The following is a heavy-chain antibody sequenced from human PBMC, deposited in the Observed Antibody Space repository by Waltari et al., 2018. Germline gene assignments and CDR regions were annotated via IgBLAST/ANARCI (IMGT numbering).Heavy chain of an antibody. Sequence: RQAPGKGLEGVSAISGSGGSTYYADSVKGRFTISRDNSKNTLYLQMNSLRAEDTAVYYCVYGGYDSGLDYWGQGTLVTVSS. CDR2: ISGSGGST. J-gene: IGHJ4*02. D-gene: IGHD5-12*01. V-gene: IGHV3-23*01. CDR3: VYGGYDSGLDY.